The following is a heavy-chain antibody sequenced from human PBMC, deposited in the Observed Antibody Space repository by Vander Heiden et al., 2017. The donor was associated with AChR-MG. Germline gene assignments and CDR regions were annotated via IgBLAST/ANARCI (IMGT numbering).Heavy chain of an antibody. CDR2: IIPIFGTA. J-gene: IGHJ4*02. D-gene: IGHD6-19*01. CDR1: GGTFSSHA. CDR3: ARFGGLSGWYGSDY. Sequence: QVQLVQSGAEVKKPGSSVKVSCQASGGTFSSHAIGGVRQAPGQGLEWMGGIIPIFGTANYAQKFQGRVTITADESTSTAYMELSSLRSEDTAVYYCARFGGLSGWYGSDYWGQGTLVTVSS. V-gene: IGHV1-69*01.